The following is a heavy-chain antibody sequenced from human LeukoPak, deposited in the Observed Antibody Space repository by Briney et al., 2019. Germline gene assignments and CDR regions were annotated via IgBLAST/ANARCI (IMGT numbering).Heavy chain of an antibody. CDR1: GGSISSGSYY. Sequence: PSETLSLTCTVSGGSISSGSYYWSWIRQPAGKGLEWIGRIYTTGSTNYNPSLKSRVTISVDTSKNQFSLKLSSVTAADTAVYYCASFVNWDLGSAFDIWGQGTMVTVSS. CDR2: IYTTGST. V-gene: IGHV4-61*02. J-gene: IGHJ3*02. CDR3: ASFVNWDLGSAFDI. D-gene: IGHD7-27*01.